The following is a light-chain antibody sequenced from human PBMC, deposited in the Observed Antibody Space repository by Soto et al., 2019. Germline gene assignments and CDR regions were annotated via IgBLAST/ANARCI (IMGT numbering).Light chain of an antibody. CDR1: QSINNW. V-gene: IGKV1-5*03. CDR2: KAS. Sequence: DIQMTQSPSTLSASDGDRLTITFRASQSINNWLAWYQKRPGRATKLLIYKASFLETVAPSRFSGTGSGTEFTLTINGLQPDDFATYYCQQYSSYSPITFGQGTRMEIK. J-gene: IGKJ5*01. CDR3: QQYSSYSPIT.